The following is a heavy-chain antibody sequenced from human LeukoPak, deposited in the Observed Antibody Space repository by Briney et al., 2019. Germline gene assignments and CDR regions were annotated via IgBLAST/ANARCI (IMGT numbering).Heavy chain of an antibody. V-gene: IGHV4-39*01. CDR2: IYYSGNT. CDR3: ARQGNYCSSTSCYLYHYYMDV. CDR1: GGSISSSSYY. D-gene: IGHD2-2*01. Sequence: SETLSLTCTVSGGSISSSSYYCGWIRQPPGKGLEWIGTIYYSGNTYYNPSLKSRVTISVDTSKNQFSLKLSSVTAADTAVYYCARQGNYCSSTSCYLYHYYMDVWGKGTTVTVSS. J-gene: IGHJ6*03.